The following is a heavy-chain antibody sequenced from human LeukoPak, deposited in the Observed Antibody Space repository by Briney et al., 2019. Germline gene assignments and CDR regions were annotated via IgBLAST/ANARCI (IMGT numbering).Heavy chain of an antibody. CDR2: ISSSSGHI. CDR1: GLTLSRYS. D-gene: IGHD6-6*01. J-gene: IGHJ4*02. CDR3: AGGSSTSSYYFDY. V-gene: IGHV3-21*06. Sequence: GGSLRLSCVASGLTLSRYSMNWVRQAPGKGLEWVSSISSSSGHIYYADSVKGRLTISRDNAENSVYLQMNSLRAEDTAAYYCAGGSSTSSYYFDYWGQGTLVTVSS.